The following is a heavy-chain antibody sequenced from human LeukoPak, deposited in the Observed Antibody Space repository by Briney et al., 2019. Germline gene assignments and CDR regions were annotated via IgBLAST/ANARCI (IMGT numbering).Heavy chain of an antibody. CDR1: GDSVSSNSAA. Sequence: SQTLSLTCAISGDSVSSNSAAWNWIRQSPSRGLEWLGRTYYRSKWYNDYAVSVKSRITINPDTSKNQFSLQLNSVTPEDTAVYYCARDPGPPVVVVPAASMDVWGKGTTVTVSS. D-gene: IGHD2-2*01. CDR3: ARDPGPPVVVVPAASMDV. V-gene: IGHV6-1*01. J-gene: IGHJ6*03. CDR2: TYYRSKWYN.